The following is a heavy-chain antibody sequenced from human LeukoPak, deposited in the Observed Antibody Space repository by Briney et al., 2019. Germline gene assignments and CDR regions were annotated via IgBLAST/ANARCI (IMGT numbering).Heavy chain of an antibody. J-gene: IGHJ4*02. CDR2: IKPDGSER. V-gene: IGHV3-7*01. D-gene: IGHD4/OR15-4a*01. CDR1: GFTFSTSW. Sequence: PGGSLRLSCAASGFTFSTSWMNWVRQAPGKGLEWVANIKPDGSERYYVDSVKGRFTISRDNAKNSLYLEMNSLTAEDTAVYYCARDRAYGAFDYWGQGTLVTVSS. CDR3: ARDRAYGAFDY.